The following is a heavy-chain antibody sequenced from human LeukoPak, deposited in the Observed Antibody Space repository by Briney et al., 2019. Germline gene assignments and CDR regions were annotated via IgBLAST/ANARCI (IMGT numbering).Heavy chain of an antibody. CDR1: GYTLTELS. CDR3: ATWGTSGWYVFHKYYFDY. D-gene: IGHD6-19*01. CDR2: FDPEDGET. V-gene: IGHV1-24*01. J-gene: IGHJ4*02. Sequence: GASVKVSCKVSGYTLTELSMHWVRQVPGKGLEWMGGFDPEDGETIYAQKFQGRVTMTEDTSTDTAYMELSSLRSEDTAVYYCATWGTSGWYVFHKYYFDYWGQGTLVTVSS.